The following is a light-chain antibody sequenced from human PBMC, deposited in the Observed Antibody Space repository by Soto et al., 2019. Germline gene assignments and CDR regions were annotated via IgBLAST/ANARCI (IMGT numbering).Light chain of an antibody. CDR2: QDS. CDR1: KLGDKY. CDR3: QAWDSSGVV. V-gene: IGLV3-1*01. Sequence: SYELTQPPSVSVSPGQTASITCSGDKLGDKYACWYQQKPGQSPVLVIYQDSKRPSGIPERFSGSNSGNTATLTISWTQAMEEADYYCQAWDSSGVVFGGGTKLTVL. J-gene: IGLJ2*01.